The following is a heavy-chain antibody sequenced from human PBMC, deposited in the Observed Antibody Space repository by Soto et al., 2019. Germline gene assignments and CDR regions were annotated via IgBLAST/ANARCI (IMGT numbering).Heavy chain of an antibody. V-gene: IGHV1-69*04. CDR1: GGTFSSYT. Sequence: SVKVSCKASGGTFSSYTISWVRQAPGQGLEWMGRIIPILGIANYAQKFQGRVTITADKSTSTAYMELSSLRSEDTAVYYCARDSSSSTSRYYYYMDVWGKGTTVTVSS. D-gene: IGHD2-2*01. CDR2: IIPILGIA. J-gene: IGHJ6*03. CDR3: ARDSSSSTSRYYYYMDV.